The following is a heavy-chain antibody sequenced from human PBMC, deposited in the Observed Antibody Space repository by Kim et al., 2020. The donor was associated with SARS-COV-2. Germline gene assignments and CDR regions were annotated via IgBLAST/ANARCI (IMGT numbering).Heavy chain of an antibody. CDR2: VSYDGSIR. CDR1: GFTFTNYA. CDR3: AKSSAFFWFWEGLSAFD. J-gene: IGHJ3*01. V-gene: IGHV3-30*18. Sequence: GGSLRLSCGAAGFTFTNYAMHWVRQAQGEGLEWVAFVSYDGSIRYYADSLTGRFTVSIDSSQHTLYLQMAILGPDDTAVYYCAKSSAFFWFWEGLSAFD. D-gene: IGHD3-10*01.